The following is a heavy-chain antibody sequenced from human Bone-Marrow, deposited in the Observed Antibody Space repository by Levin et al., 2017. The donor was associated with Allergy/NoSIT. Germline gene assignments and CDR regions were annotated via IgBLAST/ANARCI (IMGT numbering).Heavy chain of an antibody. CDR3: ARVQYGSSSWRGGKRGDY. CDR2: ISYDGSNK. V-gene: IGHV3-30-3*01. J-gene: IGHJ4*02. CDR1: GFTFSSYA. D-gene: IGHD6-13*01. Sequence: GESLKISCAASGFTFSSYAMHWVRQAPGKGLEWVAVISYDGSNKYYADSVKGRFTISRDNSKNTLYLQMNSLRAEDTAVYYCARVQYGSSSWRGGKRGDYWGQGTLVTVSS.